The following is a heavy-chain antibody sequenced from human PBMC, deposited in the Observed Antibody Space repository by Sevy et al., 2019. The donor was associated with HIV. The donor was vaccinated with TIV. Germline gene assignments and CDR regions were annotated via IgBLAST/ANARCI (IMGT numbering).Heavy chain of an antibody. D-gene: IGHD5-12*01. CDR2: IRYDGSNK. CDR1: GFTFSSYG. J-gene: IGHJ4*02. Sequence: GGSLILSCAASGFTFSSYGMHWVRHAPGKGLEWVAFIRYDGSNKYYADSVKGRFTISRDNSKNTLYLQMNSLRAEDTAVYYCAKEARSGYRGDYFDYWGQGTLVTVSS. V-gene: IGHV3-30*02. CDR3: AKEARSGYRGDYFDY.